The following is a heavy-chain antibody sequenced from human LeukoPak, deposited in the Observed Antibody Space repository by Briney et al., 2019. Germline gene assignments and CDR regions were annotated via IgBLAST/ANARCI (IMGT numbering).Heavy chain of an antibody. Sequence: SETLSLTCSVSGGSFSGGDYYWGWIRQPPGKGLEGIGNIYYTGNTYYNPSLKSRVTISVDTSKNQFSLKLSSVTAADTDVYYCARQLGTPSTSVVEFWGQGTLVTVSS. CDR3: ARQLGTPSTSVVEF. D-gene: IGHD5/OR15-5a*01. CDR1: GGSFSGGDYY. V-gene: IGHV4-39*01. J-gene: IGHJ4*02. CDR2: IYYTGNT.